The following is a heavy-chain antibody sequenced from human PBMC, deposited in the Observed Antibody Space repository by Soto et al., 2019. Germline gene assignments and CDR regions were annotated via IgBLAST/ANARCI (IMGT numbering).Heavy chain of an antibody. CDR2: INNDGSST. V-gene: IGHV3-74*01. CDR1: GFTFSDYW. CDR3: TRGQSGYSFFDF. D-gene: IGHD5-18*01. Sequence: EVQLVESGGGLVQPGGSLRLSCTASGFTFSDYWMHWVRQAPGKGLVWVSRINNDGSSTVHGDPVKGRFTISRDNAKNTVYFELHSLRAEDTYVSYCTRGQSGYSFFDFWGQGTLVTVSS. J-gene: IGHJ4*02.